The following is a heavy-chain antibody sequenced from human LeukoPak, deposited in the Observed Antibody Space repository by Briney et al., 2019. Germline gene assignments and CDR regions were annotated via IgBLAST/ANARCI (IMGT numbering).Heavy chain of an antibody. Sequence: GASVKVSCKASGGTFSSYAISWVRQAPGQGLEWMGRIIPILGIANHAQKFQGRVTITADKSTSTAYMELSSLRSEDTAVYYCARDAYDSGGYYYNPWDWGRGTLVTVSS. CDR1: GGTFSSYA. CDR3: ARDAYDSGGYYYNPWD. D-gene: IGHD3-22*01. CDR2: IIPILGIA. V-gene: IGHV1-69*04. J-gene: IGHJ4*02.